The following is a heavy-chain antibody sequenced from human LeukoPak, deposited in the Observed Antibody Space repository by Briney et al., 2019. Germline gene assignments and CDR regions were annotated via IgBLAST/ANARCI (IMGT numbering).Heavy chain of an antibody. Sequence: PGGSLRLSCAASGFTFEDYAMHWVRQAPWKGLEWVAGVTWNSDNIDYAESVRGRFTISRDNAKNSLYLEMNSLRLEDTALYYCVKESEDSSGWATRYYFDYWGQGSLVTVSS. CDR2: VTWNSDNI. V-gene: IGHV3-9*01. J-gene: IGHJ4*02. CDR3: VKESEDSSGWATRYYFDY. D-gene: IGHD6-19*01. CDR1: GFTFEDYA.